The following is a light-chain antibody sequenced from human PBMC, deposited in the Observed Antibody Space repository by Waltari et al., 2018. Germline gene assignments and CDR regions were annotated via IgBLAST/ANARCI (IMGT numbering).Light chain of an antibody. CDR1: ISDVGGYAY. J-gene: IGLJ2*01. Sequence: QSALTQPPSASGSPGQSVTIPCTGTISDVGGYAYVSWYQQPPGKAPKLIIYEINKRPSGVPNRFSGSRSGNTASLTVSGLRPEDEADYYCSSYAGSNRVIFGGGTKLTVL. CDR3: SSYAGSNRVI. V-gene: IGLV2-8*01. CDR2: EIN.